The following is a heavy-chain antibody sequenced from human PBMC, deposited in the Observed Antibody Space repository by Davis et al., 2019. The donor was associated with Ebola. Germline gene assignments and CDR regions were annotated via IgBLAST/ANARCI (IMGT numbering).Heavy chain of an antibody. CDR3: ARTYCSGGSCYRADYGMDV. D-gene: IGHD2-15*01. J-gene: IGHJ6*02. CDR1: GFTFSSYG. CDR2: IWYDGSNK. Sequence: PGGSLRLSCAASGFTFSSYGMHWVRQAPGKGLEWVAVIWYDGSNKYYADSVKGRFTISRDNSKNTLYLQMNSLRAEDTAVYYCARTYCSGGSCYRADYGMDVWGQGTTVTVSS. V-gene: IGHV3-33*01.